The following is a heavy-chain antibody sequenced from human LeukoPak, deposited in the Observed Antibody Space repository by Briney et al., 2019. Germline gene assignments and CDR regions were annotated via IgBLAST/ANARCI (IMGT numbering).Heavy chain of an antibody. V-gene: IGHV1-46*01. CDR2: INLSGGST. Sequence: GASVKVSCKASGYTFTGYYMHWVRQAPGQGLEWMGIINLSGGSTSYAQKFQGRVTMSRDMSTSTVYMELSSLRSEDTAVYYCARGSGYCSSTSCYLRWGYFDYWGQGTLVTVSS. CDR3: ARGSGYCSSTSCYLRWGYFDY. CDR1: GYTFTGYY. D-gene: IGHD2-2*01. J-gene: IGHJ4*02.